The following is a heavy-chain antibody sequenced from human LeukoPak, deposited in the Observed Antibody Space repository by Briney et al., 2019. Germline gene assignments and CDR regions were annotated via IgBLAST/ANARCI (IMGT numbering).Heavy chain of an antibody. D-gene: IGHD3-10*01. CDR1: GFTFSSYG. CDR2: ISNDGSNN. CDR3: AKDLGHCFASGSSYFDS. V-gene: IGHV3-30*18. J-gene: IGHJ4*02. Sequence: GGSLRLSCAAPGFTFSSYGMHWVRQAPRKGLEWVAVISNDGSNNYYADSVKVRFTTSRDNSKNTLYLQMNSLRAEDTAVYYCAKDLGHCFASGSSYFDSWGQGTLVTVSS.